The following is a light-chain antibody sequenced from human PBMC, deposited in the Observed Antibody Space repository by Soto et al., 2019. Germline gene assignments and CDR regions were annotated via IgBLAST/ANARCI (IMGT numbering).Light chain of an antibody. Sequence: EIVLTQSPATPSLSPGERATLSCRASQSVSSYLAWYQQKPGQAPRLLIYNAFNRATGIPARFTGSGSGTDFTLTISSLEPEDFAVYFCQQRSNWPPEVTFGQGTRLEIK. CDR1: QSVSSY. J-gene: IGKJ5*01. V-gene: IGKV3-11*01. CDR3: QQRSNWPPEVT. CDR2: NAF.